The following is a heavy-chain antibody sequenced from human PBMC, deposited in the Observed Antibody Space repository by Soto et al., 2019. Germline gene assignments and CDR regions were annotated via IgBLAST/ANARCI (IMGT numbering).Heavy chain of an antibody. V-gene: IGHV1-18*01. CDR1: SCTFTSCD. Sequence: VPSCASSCTFTSCDISWLRRPPGEELEGMGWIIAYNGNTNYNHTLKGRVTITTDTSKNQSSLKLRTLRAADTAVYYCARDYQSVVVDATPVHWGQGTLVTVSS. D-gene: IGHD2-15*01. CDR2: IIAYNGNT. CDR3: ARDYQSVVVDATPVH. J-gene: IGHJ4*02.